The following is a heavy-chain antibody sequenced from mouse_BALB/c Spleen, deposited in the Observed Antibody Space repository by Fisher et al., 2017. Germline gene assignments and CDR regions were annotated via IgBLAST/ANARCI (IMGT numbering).Heavy chain of an antibody. Sequence: KFKGKATLTVDKSSSTAYMQLSRLTSEDSAVYFCARKYFDVWGAGTTVTVSS. CDR3: ARKYFDV. J-gene: IGHJ1*01. V-gene: IGHV1-43*01.